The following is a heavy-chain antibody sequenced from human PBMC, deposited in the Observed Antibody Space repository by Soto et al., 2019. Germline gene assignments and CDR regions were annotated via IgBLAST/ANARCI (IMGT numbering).Heavy chain of an antibody. CDR2: IYASGSTST. CDR1: AGSITSYY. CDR3: ARGRFDFIWGTPAPYLDY. V-gene: IGHV4-4*07. Sequence: QVQLQESGPGLVKPSETLSLTCTVSAGSITSYYWYWIRQPAGKGLEWIGRIYASGSTSTNYNPSLKGRVTMSVDTSKKQFSLKLTSVTAADTAMYYCARGRFDFIWGTPAPYLDYWGQGALVTVSS. J-gene: IGHJ4*02. D-gene: IGHD3-16*01.